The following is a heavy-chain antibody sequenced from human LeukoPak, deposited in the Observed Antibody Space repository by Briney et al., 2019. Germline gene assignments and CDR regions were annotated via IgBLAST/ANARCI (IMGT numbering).Heavy chain of an antibody. CDR2: IYYSGST. Sequence: SEILSLTCTVSGGSISSYYWSWIRQPPGKGLEWIGYIYYSGSTNYNPSLKSRVTISVDTSKNQFSLKLSSVTAADTAVYYCAAYNWNDEGFDYWGQGTLVTVSS. V-gene: IGHV4-59*01. J-gene: IGHJ4*02. D-gene: IGHD1-20*01. CDR1: GGSISSYY. CDR3: AAYNWNDEGFDY.